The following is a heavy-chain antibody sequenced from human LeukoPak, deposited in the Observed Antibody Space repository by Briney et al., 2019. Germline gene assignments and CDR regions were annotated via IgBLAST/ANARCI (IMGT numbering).Heavy chain of an antibody. Sequence: GGSLRLSYVASGFTFSSYGMHWVRQAPGKGLEWVAFIRYDGSKKYYADSVKGRFTISRDNPKNTVYLQMNSLRGEDTAVYYCAKDRGDYYYMDVWGKGTTVTVSS. V-gene: IGHV3-30*02. CDR2: IRYDGSKK. CDR1: GFTFSSYG. CDR3: AKDRGDYYYMDV. J-gene: IGHJ6*03. D-gene: IGHD1-26*01.